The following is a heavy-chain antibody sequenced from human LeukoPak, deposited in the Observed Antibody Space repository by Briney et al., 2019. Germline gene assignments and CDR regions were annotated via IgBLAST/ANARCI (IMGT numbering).Heavy chain of an antibody. CDR3: AKAGAVVVVAAKYFDY. Sequence: GGSLRLSCAASGFTFSSYSMNWVRQAPGKGLEWVSAISGSGGSTYYADSVKGRFTISRDNSKNTLYLQMNSLRAEDTAVYYCAKAGAVVVVAAKYFDYWGQGTLVTVSS. J-gene: IGHJ4*02. CDR1: GFTFSSYS. CDR2: ISGSGGST. V-gene: IGHV3-23*01. D-gene: IGHD2-15*01.